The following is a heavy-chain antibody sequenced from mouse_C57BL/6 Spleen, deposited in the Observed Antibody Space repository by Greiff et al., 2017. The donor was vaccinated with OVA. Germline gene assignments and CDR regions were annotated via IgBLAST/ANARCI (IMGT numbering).Heavy chain of an antibody. CDR3: AREWTVVATRYFDV. CDR1: GYTFTSYW. CDR2: IYPGSGST. Sequence: QVQLKQSGAELVKPGASVKMSCKASGYTFTSYWITWVKQRPGQGLEWIGDIYPGSGSTNYNEKFKSKATLTVDTSSSTAYMQLSSLTSEDSAVYYCAREWTVVATRYFDVWGTGTTVTVSS. D-gene: IGHD1-1*01. V-gene: IGHV1-55*01. J-gene: IGHJ1*03.